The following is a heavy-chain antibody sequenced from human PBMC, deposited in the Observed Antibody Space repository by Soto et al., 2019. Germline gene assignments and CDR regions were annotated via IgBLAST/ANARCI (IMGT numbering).Heavy chain of an antibody. CDR2: ISVHSGYT. J-gene: IGHJ4*02. CDR1: GYSFTGFW. V-gene: IGHV1-18*04. Sequence: QVQLMQSGAEVEKPGASVKVSCEASGYSFTGFWIHWVRQAPGQGLEWMGWISVHSGYTYYTQSLRGRLTMTKDTSTTTAYMDLRSLTADDTAVYYCGRYDTILGTNEVDNWGQGTPVTVS. D-gene: IGHD3-3*01. CDR3: GRYDTILGTNEVDN.